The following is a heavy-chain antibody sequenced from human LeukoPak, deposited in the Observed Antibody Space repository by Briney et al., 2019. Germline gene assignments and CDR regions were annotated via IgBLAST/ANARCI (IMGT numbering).Heavy chain of an antibody. V-gene: IGHV6-1*01. J-gene: IGHJ5*02. CDR2: TYFQSNRYN. Sequence: SQTLSLTCDVSGDSVSSDRFTWNWIRQSPSRGLEWLGSTYFQSNRYNDYALPVKSRISINSDTSKNQVSLHLKSVTPEDTAVYYCARLVVHTWNNDGWLDPWGQGTLVTVSS. CDR1: GDSVSSDRFT. D-gene: IGHD1-1*01. CDR3: ARLVVHTWNNDGWLDP.